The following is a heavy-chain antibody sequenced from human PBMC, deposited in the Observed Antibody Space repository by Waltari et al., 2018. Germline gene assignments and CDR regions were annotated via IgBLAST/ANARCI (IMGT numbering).Heavy chain of an antibody. CDR2: IYHGGRT. CDR3: ARAIREGYPLGAFDI. CDR1: GGSISSSNW. D-gene: IGHD5-12*01. J-gene: IGHJ3*02. Sequence: QVQLQESGPGLVKPSGTLSLTCAVSGGSISSSNWWSWVRQPPGKGLEWIGEIYHGGRTNDNPTLKRRVTISVDKSKNQFSRKRSSVTAADTAVDYCARAIREGYPLGAFDIWGQGTMVTVSS. V-gene: IGHV4-4*02.